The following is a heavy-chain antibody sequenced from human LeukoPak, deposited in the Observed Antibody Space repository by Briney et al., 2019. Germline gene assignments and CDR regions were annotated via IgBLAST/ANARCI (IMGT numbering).Heavy chain of an antibody. V-gene: IGHV4-4*02. Sequence: PSETLSLTCAVSGGSISSSNWWSWVRQPPGKGLEWIGEIYHSGSTNYNPSLKSRVTISVDKSKNQFSLKLSSVTAADTAVYYCASGSLYGDYYYFDYWGQGTLVTVSS. CDR1: GGSISSSNW. D-gene: IGHD4-17*01. CDR3: ASGSLYGDYYYFDY. CDR2: IYHSGST. J-gene: IGHJ4*02.